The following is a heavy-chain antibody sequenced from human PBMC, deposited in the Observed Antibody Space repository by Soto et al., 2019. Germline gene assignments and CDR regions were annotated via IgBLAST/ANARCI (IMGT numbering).Heavy chain of an antibody. CDR2: ISESGSST. V-gene: IGHV3-23*01. Sequence: EVQLLESGGDLAQPGGSLRLSCAASGFTFPSHGMTWVRQAPGKGLEWVSIISESGSSTYYADSVKGRFTISRDNTKNTLYLQMNSLRAEDTAVYYCAKDYGSRWILFDDWGQGTLVTVSS. CDR1: GFTFPSHG. J-gene: IGHJ4*02. D-gene: IGHD5-18*01. CDR3: AKDYGSRWILFDD.